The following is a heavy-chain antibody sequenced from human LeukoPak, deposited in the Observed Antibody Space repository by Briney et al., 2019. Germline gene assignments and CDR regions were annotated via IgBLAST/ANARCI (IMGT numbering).Heavy chain of an antibody. J-gene: IGHJ6*02. V-gene: IGHV1-46*01. CDR1: GYTFTSYY. D-gene: IGHD2-2*03. CDR2: INPSGGST. CDR3: ARGLLDIVVVPAAFRNYYYGMDV. Sequence: ASVKVSCKASGYTFTSYYMHWVRQAPGQGLEWMGIINPSGGSTSYAQKFQGRVTMTRDTSTSTVYMELSSLRSEDTAVYYCARGLLDIVVVPAAFRNYYYGMDVWGQGTTVTVSS.